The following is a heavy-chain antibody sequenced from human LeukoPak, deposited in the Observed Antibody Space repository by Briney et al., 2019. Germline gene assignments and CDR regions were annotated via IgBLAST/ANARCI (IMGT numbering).Heavy chain of an antibody. V-gene: IGHV1-18*01. D-gene: IGHD3-22*01. CDR3: ARDRVITRNYYDSSGCPI. J-gene: IGHJ4*02. CDR2: ISAYNNNT. Sequence: ASVKVSCKASGYTFISYGISWVRQAPGQGLEWMGWISAYNNNTKYAQKVQDRVTMTTDTSTSTAYMELRSLRSDDTAVYYCARDRVITRNYYDSSGCPIWGQGTLVTVSS. CDR1: GYTFISYG.